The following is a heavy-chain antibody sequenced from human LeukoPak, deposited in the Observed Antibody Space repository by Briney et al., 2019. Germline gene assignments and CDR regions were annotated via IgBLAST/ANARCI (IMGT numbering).Heavy chain of an antibody. Sequence: ASVKVSCKASGYTFTGYYMHWVRQAPGQGLEWMGIINPSGGSTRYAQKFQGRVTLTRDTSTSTVYMKLSSLRSDDTAVYYCARGEYAFDIWGQGTMVTVSS. V-gene: IGHV1-46*01. CDR3: ARGEYAFDI. CDR1: GYTFTGYY. D-gene: IGHD3-10*01. CDR2: INPSGGST. J-gene: IGHJ3*02.